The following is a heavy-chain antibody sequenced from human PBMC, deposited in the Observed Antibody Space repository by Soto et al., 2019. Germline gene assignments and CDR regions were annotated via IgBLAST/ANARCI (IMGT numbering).Heavy chain of an antibody. V-gene: IGHV4-59*12. Sequence: QVQLQESGPGLVKPSETLSLICTVSGGSINSFYWSWIRQPPRKGLEWIGSIYYSGSTNYNPSLKSRVTISVDTSKNQFSLKLSSVTAADTAVYYCARDHAQYSSSWYVGWFDPWGQGTLVTVSS. J-gene: IGHJ5*02. CDR3: ARDHAQYSSSWYVGWFDP. D-gene: IGHD6-13*01. CDR1: GGSINSFY. CDR2: IYYSGST.